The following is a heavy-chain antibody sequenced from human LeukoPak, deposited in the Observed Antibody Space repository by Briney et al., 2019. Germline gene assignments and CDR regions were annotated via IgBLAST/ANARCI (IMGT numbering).Heavy chain of an antibody. J-gene: IGHJ6*03. V-gene: IGHV3-74*01. D-gene: IGHD6-13*01. CDR2: INSDGSST. CDR1: GFTFSSYW. Sequence: GGSLRLSCAASGFTFSSYWMHWVRQLPGKGLVWVSRINSDGSSTSYADSVKGRFTISRDNADNTLYLQMNGLRDEDTGVYYALAGYYYYMDVWGKGTTVTVSS. CDR3: LAGYYYYMDV.